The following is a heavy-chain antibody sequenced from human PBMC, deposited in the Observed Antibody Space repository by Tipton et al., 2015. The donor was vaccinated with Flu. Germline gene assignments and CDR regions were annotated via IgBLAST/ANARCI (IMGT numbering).Heavy chain of an antibody. Sequence: FLRLSCAASGFTFSNYEMNWVRQAPGKGLEWLSYISSSATTISYADSVRGRFTISRDNAKNSLYLQLNSLRAEDTALYYCATLTGDDYWGQGDVVTVSS. CDR2: ISSSATTI. CDR1: GFTFSNYE. D-gene: IGHD7-27*01. J-gene: IGHJ4*02. V-gene: IGHV3-48*03. CDR3: ATLTGDDY.